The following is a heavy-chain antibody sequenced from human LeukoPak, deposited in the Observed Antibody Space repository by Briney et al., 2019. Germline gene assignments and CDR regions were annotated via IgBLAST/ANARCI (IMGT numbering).Heavy chain of an antibody. J-gene: IGHJ4*02. V-gene: IGHV3-43*01. Sequence: GGSLRLSCAASGFTFDDYTMHWVRQAPGKGLEWVSLISWDGGSTYYADSVKGRFTISRDNSKNSLYLQMNSLRAEDTAVYYCASGIAMIVVATDDFDFWGQGTLVTVAS. CDR3: ASGIAMIVVATDDFDF. D-gene: IGHD3-22*01. CDR1: GFTFDDYT. CDR2: ISWDGGST.